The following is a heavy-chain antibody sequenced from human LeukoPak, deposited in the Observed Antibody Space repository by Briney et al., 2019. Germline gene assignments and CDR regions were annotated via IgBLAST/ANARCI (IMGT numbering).Heavy chain of an antibody. CDR2: INPSGGST. CDR3: ARGQGGYFDY. D-gene: IGHD3-16*01. V-gene: IGHV1-46*01. CDR1: GYTFTSYY. Sequence: GASVKVSCKASGYTFTSYYMHWVRQAPGQGLEWMGIINPSGGSTSYAQKLQGRVTMTTDTSTSTAYMELRSLRSDDTAVYYCARGQGGYFDYWGQGTLVTVSS. J-gene: IGHJ4*02.